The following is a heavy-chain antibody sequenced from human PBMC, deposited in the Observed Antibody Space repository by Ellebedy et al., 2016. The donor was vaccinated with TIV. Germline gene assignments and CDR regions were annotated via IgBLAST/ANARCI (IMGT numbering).Heavy chain of an antibody. Sequence: GESLKISXAASGFTFSTYSLNWVRQAPGKGLEWVSSITSTGSYVYYADSVKGRFIISRDSAKNSLYLQMNSLRAEDTAVYYCAKDAVGAPTYFDLWGRGTLVTVSS. CDR3: AKDAVGAPTYFDL. CDR2: ITSTGSYV. CDR1: GFTFSTYS. J-gene: IGHJ2*01. V-gene: IGHV3-21*01. D-gene: IGHD1-26*01.